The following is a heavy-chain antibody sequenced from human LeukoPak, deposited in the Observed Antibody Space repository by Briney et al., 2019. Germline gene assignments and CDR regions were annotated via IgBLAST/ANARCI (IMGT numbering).Heavy chain of an antibody. D-gene: IGHD3-3*01. J-gene: IGHJ4*02. CDR1: GYTFTSYD. Sequence: ASVKVSCKASGYTFTSYDINWVRQAPGQGPEWMGWMNPNSGNTVYAQKFQGRVTMTRNASILTAYMELSSLRSEDTAVYYCARVAGDLTIFGVAEQFDYWGQGTLVTVP. CDR3: ARVAGDLTIFGVAEQFDY. CDR2: MNPNSGNT. V-gene: IGHV1-8*01.